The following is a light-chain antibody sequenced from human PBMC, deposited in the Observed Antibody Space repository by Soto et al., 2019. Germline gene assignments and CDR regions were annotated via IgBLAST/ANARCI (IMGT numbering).Light chain of an antibody. CDR1: SRDVGGYNY. V-gene: IGLV2-14*03. Sequence: QSALTQPASVSGSHGQSITISCTGTSRDVGGYNYVSWYQHRPGEVPKLIIYDVGNRPSGVSDRFSGSKSGDTASLTISGLRAEDEADYYCNSYRNTAARYVFGTGTKVTVL. J-gene: IGLJ1*01. CDR3: NSYRNTAARYV. CDR2: DVG.